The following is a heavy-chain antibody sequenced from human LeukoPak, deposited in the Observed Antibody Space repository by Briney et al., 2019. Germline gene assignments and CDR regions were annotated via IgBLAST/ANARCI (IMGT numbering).Heavy chain of an antibody. CDR3: ARENGIAVAGNLDY. V-gene: IGHV3-30*04. Sequence: GGSLRLSCAASGFTFSSYAMHWVRQAPGKGLEWVAVISYDGSNKYYADSVKGRFTISRDNSKNTLYLRMNSLRAEDTAVYYCARENGIAVAGNLDYWGQGTLVTVSS. CDR2: ISYDGSNK. D-gene: IGHD6-19*01. J-gene: IGHJ4*02. CDR1: GFTFSSYA.